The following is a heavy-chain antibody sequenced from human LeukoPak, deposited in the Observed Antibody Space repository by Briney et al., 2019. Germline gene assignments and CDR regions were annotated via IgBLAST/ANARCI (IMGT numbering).Heavy chain of an antibody. CDR1: GFTFDVYG. CDR2: INWNGGST. V-gene: IGHV3-20*04. CDR3: AELGITMIGGV. Sequence: GGPQTLSCGPSGFTFDVYGVSWLRQATEKGLEWVSGINWNGGSTGYADSVKGRFTISRDNAKNSLYLQMNSLRAEDTAVYYCAELGITMIGGVWGKGTTVTISS. D-gene: IGHD3-10*02. J-gene: IGHJ6*04.